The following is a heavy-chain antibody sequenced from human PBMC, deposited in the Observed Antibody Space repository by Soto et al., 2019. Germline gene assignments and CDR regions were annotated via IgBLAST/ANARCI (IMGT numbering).Heavy chain of an antibody. CDR2: IIPIFGTA. V-gene: IGHV1-69*01. D-gene: IGHD6-6*01. Sequence: QVQLVQSGAEVKKPGSSVKVSCKASGGTFSSYAICWVRQAPGQGLEWMGGIIPIFGTANYAQKFQGRVTITADESTSTAYMELSSLRSEDTAVYYCARDLLAARPYYYYGMDVWGQGTTVTVSS. J-gene: IGHJ6*02. CDR3: ARDLLAARPYYYYGMDV. CDR1: GGTFSSYA.